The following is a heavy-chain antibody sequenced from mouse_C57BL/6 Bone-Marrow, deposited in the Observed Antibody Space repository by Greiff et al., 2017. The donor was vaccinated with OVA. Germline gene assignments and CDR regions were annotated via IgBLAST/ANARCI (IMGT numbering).Heavy chain of an antibody. CDR2: ISSGGSYT. CDR1: GLTLSSYG. V-gene: IGHV5-6*01. J-gene: IGHJ1*03. Sequence: EVQVVESGGDLVKPGGSLKLPCAASGLTLSSYGTSWVRQTPDKRLEWVATISSGGSYTYYPDSVKGRFTISRDNAKNTLYLQMSSLKSEDTAMYYCARLYYGSSWYVDVWGTGTTVTVSS. D-gene: IGHD1-1*01. CDR3: ARLYYGSSWYVDV.